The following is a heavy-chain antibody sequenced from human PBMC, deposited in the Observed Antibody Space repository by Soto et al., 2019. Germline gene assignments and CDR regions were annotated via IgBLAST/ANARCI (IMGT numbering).Heavy chain of an antibody. J-gene: IGHJ4*02. D-gene: IGHD3-22*01. CDR1: GGSISSGGYY. CDR2: IYYSGST. CDR3: AREEAAHYYDSSGPATY. V-gene: IGHV4-31*03. Sequence: SETLSLTCTVSGGSISSGGYYWSWIRQHPGKGLEWIGYIYYSGSTYYNPSLKSRVTISVDTSKNQFSLKLSSVTAADTAVYYCAREEAAHYYDSSGPATYWGQGTLVTVS.